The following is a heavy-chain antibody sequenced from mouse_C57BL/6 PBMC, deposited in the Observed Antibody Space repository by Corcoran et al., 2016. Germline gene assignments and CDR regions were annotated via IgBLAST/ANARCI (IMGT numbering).Heavy chain of an antibody. CDR3: ASPANWVFAY. D-gene: IGHD4-1*01. CDR1: GYTFTTYG. CDR2: INTYSGVP. Sequence: QIQLVQSGPELKKPGETVKISCKASGYTFTTYGMSWVKQAPGKGLKWMGWINTYSGVPTYADDFKGRFAFSLETSASTAYLQINNLKNEDTATYFCASPANWVFAYWGQGTLVTVSA. V-gene: IGHV9-3*01. J-gene: IGHJ3*01.